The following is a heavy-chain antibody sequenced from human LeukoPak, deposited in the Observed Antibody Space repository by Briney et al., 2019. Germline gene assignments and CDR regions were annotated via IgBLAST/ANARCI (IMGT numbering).Heavy chain of an antibody. J-gene: IGHJ6*04. D-gene: IGHD2-2*01. V-gene: IGHV2-70*01. CDR1: GFSLSTSGMC. CDR3: ARTPADIVVVPAAMRHYYYGMDV. CDR2: IDWDDDK. Sequence: SGPALAKPTQTLTLTCTFSGFSLSTSGMCVSWIRQSPGKALEWLALIDWDDDKYYGTSLKTRLTISKDTSKNQVVLTMTNMDPVDTATYYCARTPADIVVVPAAMRHYYYGMDVWGKGTTVTVSS.